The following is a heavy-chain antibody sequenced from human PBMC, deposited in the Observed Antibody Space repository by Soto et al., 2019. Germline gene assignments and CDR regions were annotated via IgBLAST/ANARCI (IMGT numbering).Heavy chain of an antibody. CDR3: ARDQGRSITCQLDY. D-gene: IGHD2-2*01. CDR2: ISYDGSNT. Sequence: QVQLVESGGGVVQPGRSLRLSCAVSGFTFSTYAMHWVRRAPGKGLEWVAVISYDGSNTYYADSVKGRFTISRDNMLYLQMNSLRAEDTAVYYCARDQGRSITCQLDYWGQGTLVTVSS. CDR1: GFTFSTYA. J-gene: IGHJ4*02. V-gene: IGHV3-30-3*01.